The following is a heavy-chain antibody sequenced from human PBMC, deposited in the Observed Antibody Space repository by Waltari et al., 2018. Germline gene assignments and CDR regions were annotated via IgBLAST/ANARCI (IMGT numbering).Heavy chain of an antibody. CDR2: ISSSVSTF. J-gene: IGHJ4*02. CDR1: GFTFSSYE. D-gene: IGHD1-26*01. Sequence: EVQLVESGGGLVQPGGSLRLSCAASGFTFSSYEMNWVRQAPGKGEDWFSYISSSVSTFYYADSVNGRFTISRDNAKNSLYLQMNSLRAEDTAVYYCAREAIVGASNFDYWGQGTLVTVSS. V-gene: IGHV3-48*03. CDR3: AREAIVGASNFDY.